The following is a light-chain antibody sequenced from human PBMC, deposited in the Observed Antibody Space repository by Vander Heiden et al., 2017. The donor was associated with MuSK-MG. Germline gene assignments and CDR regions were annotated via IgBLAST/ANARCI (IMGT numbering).Light chain of an antibody. V-gene: IGKV1-39*01. CDR1: QSISSY. Sequence: DIQMTQSPSSLSASVGDRVTITCRASQSISSYLNWYQQKPGKAPKLLIYAASSLQSGVPSRFSGSGYGTDFTLTISSLQPEDFAPYYCQQSYSTPQITFGHGTKVDIK. CDR2: AAS. J-gene: IGKJ3*01. CDR3: QQSYSTPQIT.